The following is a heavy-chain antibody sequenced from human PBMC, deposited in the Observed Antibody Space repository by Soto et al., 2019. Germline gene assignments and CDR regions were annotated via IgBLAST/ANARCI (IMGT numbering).Heavy chain of an antibody. CDR2: IYYSGST. CDR1: GGSLSSYY. V-gene: IGHV4-59*01. Sequence: PWETLCVTLTVVGGSLSSYYCGLVLPHQGKGLEWIGYIYYSGSTNYNPSLKSRVTISVDTSKNQFSVKLSSVTAADTAVYYCARDRRYYDSSGYWPYYYGMDVWGQGTTVTVSS. CDR3: ARDRRYYDSSGYWPYYYGMDV. D-gene: IGHD3-22*01. J-gene: IGHJ6*02.